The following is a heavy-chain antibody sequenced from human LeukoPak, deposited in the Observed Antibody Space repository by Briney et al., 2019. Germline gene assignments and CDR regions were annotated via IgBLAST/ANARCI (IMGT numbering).Heavy chain of an antibody. CDR3: ARHVAVAGNWFAP. Sequence: SETLSLTCTVSGGSISVISYFWAWIRQPTGKGLEWIGSVTYSGSIYYNPSLKSRVTMSEDTSNNQFSLNLTSLTAADTAVYYCARHVAVAGNWFAPWGRGTLVTVSS. D-gene: IGHD6-19*01. V-gene: IGHV4-39*01. CDR1: GGSISVISYF. CDR2: VTYSGSI. J-gene: IGHJ5*02.